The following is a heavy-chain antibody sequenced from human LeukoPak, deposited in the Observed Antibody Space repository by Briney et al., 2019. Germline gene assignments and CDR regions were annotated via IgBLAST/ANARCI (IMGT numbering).Heavy chain of an antibody. J-gene: IGHJ4*02. CDR3: ATSDYGAYYFNY. Sequence: GGSLRLSCAASGFTFSSYSMNWVRQAPGKGLEWVSSISSSSSYIYYADSVKGRFTISRDNAKNSLYLQMNSLRAEDTAVYYCATSDYGAYYFNYWGQGTLVTVSS. V-gene: IGHV3-21*01. CDR2: ISSSSSYI. CDR1: GFTFSSYS. D-gene: IGHD4-17*01.